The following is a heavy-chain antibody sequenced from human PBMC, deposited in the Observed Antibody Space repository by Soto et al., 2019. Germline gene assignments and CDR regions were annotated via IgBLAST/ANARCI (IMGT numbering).Heavy chain of an antibody. CDR1: GGTFRTES. CDR3: ARAHEYGGNSDAFDV. Sequence: QVHLVQSGAEVKKPGSSVKVSCKYSGGTFRTESINWVRQAPGQGLEWMGGILPFFGTADYAPRLQGRVTITADGAMTTAYMELSSLSSQDTAVYFCARAHEYGGNSDAFDVWGQGTMVTVSS. V-gene: IGHV1-69*13. J-gene: IGHJ3*01. CDR2: ILPFFGTA. D-gene: IGHD4-17*01.